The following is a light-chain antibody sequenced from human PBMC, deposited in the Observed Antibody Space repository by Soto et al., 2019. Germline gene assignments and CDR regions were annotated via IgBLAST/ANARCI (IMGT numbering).Light chain of an antibody. CDR2: ANT. CDR1: SSYIGAGYD. CDR3: QSYDDSLGGHVI. V-gene: IGLV1-40*01. Sequence: QSVLTQPPSVSGAPGQRVTISCTGSSSYIGAGYDVHWYQQLPGTAPNLLIYANTNRPSGVPDRFSGSKSGTSASLAITGLQAEDEADYYCQSYDDSLGGHVIFGGGTKLTFL. J-gene: IGLJ2*01.